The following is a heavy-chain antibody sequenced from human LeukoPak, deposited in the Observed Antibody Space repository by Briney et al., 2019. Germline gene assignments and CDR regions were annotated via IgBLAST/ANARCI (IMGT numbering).Heavy chain of an antibody. D-gene: IGHD3-3*01. V-gene: IGHV1-18*01. Sequence: ASVKVSYKASGYTFTSYGISWVRQAPGQGLEWMGWISAYNGNTNYAQKLQGRVTMTTDTSTSTAYMELRSLRSEDTAVYYCATVFLDPGAFDIWGQGTMVTVSS. CDR2: ISAYNGNT. J-gene: IGHJ3*02. CDR3: ATVFLDPGAFDI. CDR1: GYTFTSYG.